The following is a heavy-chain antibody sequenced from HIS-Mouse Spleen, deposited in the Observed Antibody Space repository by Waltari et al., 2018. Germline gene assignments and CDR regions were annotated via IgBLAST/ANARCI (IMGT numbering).Heavy chain of an antibody. D-gene: IGHD1-26*01. CDR1: GGTFSSYA. CDR2: IIPIFGTA. Sequence: QVQLVQSGAEVKKPGSSVKVSCKASGGTFSSYAISWVRQAPGQGLEWMGGIIPIFGTANYAQKFQGRVTMTAGESTSTAYMELSSLRSEDTAVYYCARDSGSYSFWYFDLWGRGTLVTVSS. CDR3: ARDSGSYSFWYFDL. J-gene: IGHJ2*01. V-gene: IGHV1-69*01.